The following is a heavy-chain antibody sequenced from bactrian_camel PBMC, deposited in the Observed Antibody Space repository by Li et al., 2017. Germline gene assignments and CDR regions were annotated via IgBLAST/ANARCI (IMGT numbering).Heavy chain of an antibody. V-gene: IGHV3S53*01. J-gene: IGHJ4*01. Sequence: HVQLVESGGGSVQVGGSLQLSCVASGLPDIRYCMGWFRQAPGKEREGVASIGSDGSTSYADSVKGRFTISRDNAKNTVYLQMNSLKPEDTAMYYCAADKTWYTNSLIDTAYNYWGPGTQVTVS. CDR3: AADKTWYTNSLIDTAYNY. D-gene: IGHD1*01. CDR1: GLPDIRYC. CDR2: IGSDGST.